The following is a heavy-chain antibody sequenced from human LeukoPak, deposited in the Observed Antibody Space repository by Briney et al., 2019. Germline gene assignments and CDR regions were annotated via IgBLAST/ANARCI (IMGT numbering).Heavy chain of an antibody. CDR1: GFTFSSYA. Sequence: PGGSLRLSCAASGFTFSSYAMSWVRQAPGKGLEWVSAISGSGGSTYYADSVKGRFTISRDNSKNTLYLQMNSLRAEDTAVYYCASPASGSSGYFGDQRFQHWGQGTLVTVSS. J-gene: IGHJ1*01. D-gene: IGHD3-22*01. CDR2: ISGSGGST. CDR3: ASPASGSSGYFGDQRFQH. V-gene: IGHV3-23*01.